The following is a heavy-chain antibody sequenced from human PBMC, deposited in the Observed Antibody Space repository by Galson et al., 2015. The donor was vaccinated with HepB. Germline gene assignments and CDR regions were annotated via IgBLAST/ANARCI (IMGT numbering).Heavy chain of an antibody. J-gene: IGHJ4*02. CDR3: ARGSIVGAN. CDR2: IYYSGST. Sequence: QEQLQESGAGLVKPSETLSLTCTDSGGSISSYYWSWIRQPPGKGLEWIGYIYYSGSTNYNPSLKSRVTISVDTSKNQFSLKLSSVTAADTAVYYCARGSIVGANWGQGTLVTVSS. D-gene: IGHD1-26*01. CDR1: GGSISSYY. V-gene: IGHV4-59*01.